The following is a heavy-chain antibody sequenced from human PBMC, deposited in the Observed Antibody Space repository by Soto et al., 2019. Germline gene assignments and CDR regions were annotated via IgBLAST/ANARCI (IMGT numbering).Heavy chain of an antibody. CDR1: GGSISSGDYY. CDR3: ARASPVVTDV. V-gene: IGHV4-30-4*01. Sequence: QVQLQESGPGLVKPSQTLSLTCTVSGGSISSGDYYWSWIRQPPGKGLEWIGYIYYSGSTYYNPSLTSRVTISVDTSKNQISPKLSAVTAADTAVYDCARASPVVTDVWGQGTTVTCSS. CDR2: IYYSGST. J-gene: IGHJ6*02.